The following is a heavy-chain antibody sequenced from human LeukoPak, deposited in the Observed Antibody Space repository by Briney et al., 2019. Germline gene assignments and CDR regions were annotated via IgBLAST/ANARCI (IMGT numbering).Heavy chain of an antibody. CDR1: GYTFTSYD. CDR2: MNPNSGNT. D-gene: IGHD3-10*01. J-gene: IGHJ4*02. Sequence: ASVKVSCKASGYTFTSYDINWVRQATGQGLEWMGWMNPNSGNTGYAQKFQGRVTMTRNTSISTAYMELSSVTAADTAVYYCARAGVAGFGELFSFDYWGQGTLVTVSS. V-gene: IGHV1-8*01. CDR3: ARAGVAGFGELFSFDY.